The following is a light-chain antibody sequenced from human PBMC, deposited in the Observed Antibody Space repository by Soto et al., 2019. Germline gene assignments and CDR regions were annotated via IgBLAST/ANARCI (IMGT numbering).Light chain of an antibody. J-gene: IGLJ1*01. V-gene: IGLV2-14*01. Sequence: QSVLTQPASVSGSPGQSITISCTGTSSDVGGSKYVSWYQHHPGKAPKLMMYEVSNRPSGVSNRFSGSKSGNTASLTIAWLQDEDEADYYCASYTSSSTYVFGTGTKLTVL. CDR1: SSDVGGSKY. CDR2: EVS. CDR3: ASYTSSSTYV.